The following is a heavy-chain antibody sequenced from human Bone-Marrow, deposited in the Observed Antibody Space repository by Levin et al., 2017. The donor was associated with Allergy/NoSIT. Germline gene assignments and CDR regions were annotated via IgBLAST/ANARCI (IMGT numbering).Heavy chain of an antibody. CDR2: ISGTGGKT. Sequence: GGSLRLSCTTFQFSLRMYAMSWVRQAPGKGLEWVSTISGTGGKTYYADSVKGRFTIDNSKTTVDLQMSSLRVEDTATYYCARVMTILDDYYYGMDVWGQGTTVTV. CDR3: ARVMTILDDYYYGMDV. V-gene: IGHV3-23*01. D-gene: IGHD3-3*01. CDR1: QFSLRMYA. J-gene: IGHJ6*02.